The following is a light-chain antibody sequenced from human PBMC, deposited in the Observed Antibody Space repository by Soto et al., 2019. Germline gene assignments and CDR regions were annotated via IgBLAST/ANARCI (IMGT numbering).Light chain of an antibody. J-gene: IGLJ1*01. CDR1: SSDVGGYNY. Sequence: QSVLTQPRSVSGSPGQSXTISCTGPSSDVGGYNYVSWYQQYPGKVPKLMIYDVTKRPSGVPDRFSGSKSGNTASLTISGLQAEDEADYYCCSHAGSYTYVFGTGTKVTVL. CDR3: CSHAGSYTYV. V-gene: IGLV2-11*01. CDR2: DVT.